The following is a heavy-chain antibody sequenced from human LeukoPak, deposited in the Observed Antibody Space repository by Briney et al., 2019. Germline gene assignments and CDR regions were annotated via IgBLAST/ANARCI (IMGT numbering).Heavy chain of an antibody. CDR2: IGSSDSII. J-gene: IGHJ4*02. Sequence: GGSLRLSCVASGFTLSDFYMSWIRQAPGKGLEWLADIGSSDSIISYADSLRGRFTISRDYAKNSLHLQMNSLRDEDTAVYYCGRETVAGTFDYWGQGGLVTVSS. D-gene: IGHD6-19*01. V-gene: IGHV3-11*01. CDR1: GFTLSDFY. CDR3: GRETVAGTFDY.